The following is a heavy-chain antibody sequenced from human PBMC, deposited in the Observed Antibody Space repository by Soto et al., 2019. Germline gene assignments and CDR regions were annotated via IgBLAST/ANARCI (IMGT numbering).Heavy chain of an antibody. CDR1: GDSVSRNSAS. CDR3: ARAGDEQWLVRFDY. J-gene: IGHJ4*02. Sequence: SQTLSLTCAISGDSVSRNSASWNWIRQSPSRGLEWLGRTYYRSKWYNDYAVSVKSRITINPDTSKNQFSLQLNSVTPEDTAVYYCARAGDEQWLVRFDYWGQGTLVTVS. CDR2: TYYRSKWYN. D-gene: IGHD6-19*01. V-gene: IGHV6-1*01.